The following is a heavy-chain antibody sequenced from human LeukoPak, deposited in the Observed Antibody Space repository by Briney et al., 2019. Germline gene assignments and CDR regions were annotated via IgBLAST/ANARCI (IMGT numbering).Heavy chain of an antibody. CDR1: GGSFSGYY. Sequence: SETLSLTCAVYGGSFSGYYWSWIRQPPGKGLEWIGEINHSGSTNYNPSLKSRVTISVETSKNRFSLKLSSVTAADTAVYYCARDGYSGYAKNFDYWGQGTLVTVSS. CDR2: INHSGST. V-gene: IGHV4-34*01. CDR3: ARDGYSGYAKNFDY. J-gene: IGHJ4*02. D-gene: IGHD5-12*01.